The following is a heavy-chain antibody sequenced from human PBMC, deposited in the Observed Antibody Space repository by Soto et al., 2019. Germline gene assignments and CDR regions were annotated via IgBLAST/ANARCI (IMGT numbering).Heavy chain of an antibody. CDR3: ARGPLIVATSKYYYYYMDV. CDR2: IKQDGSEK. J-gene: IGHJ6*03. D-gene: IGHD5-12*01. Sequence: GGSLRLSCAASGFTFSSYWMSWVRQAPGKGLEWVANIKQDGSEKYYVDSVKGRFTISRDNAKNSLYLQMNSLRAEDTAVYYCARGPLIVATSKYYYYYMDVWGKGTTVTVSS. V-gene: IGHV3-7*01. CDR1: GFTFSSYW.